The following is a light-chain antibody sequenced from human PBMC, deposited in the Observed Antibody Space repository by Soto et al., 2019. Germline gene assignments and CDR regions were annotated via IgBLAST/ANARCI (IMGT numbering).Light chain of an antibody. J-gene: IGKJ1*01. CDR2: GAS. Sequence: EIVMTQSPATLSVSPGERATLSCRASQSVSSNLAWYQQRPGQAPRLLIYGASTRATGIPARFSGSGSGPDFTLTISSLQSEDFAVYYCQQYNKWPRTFGQGTKVEIK. CDR3: QQYNKWPRT. CDR1: QSVSSN. V-gene: IGKV3-15*01.